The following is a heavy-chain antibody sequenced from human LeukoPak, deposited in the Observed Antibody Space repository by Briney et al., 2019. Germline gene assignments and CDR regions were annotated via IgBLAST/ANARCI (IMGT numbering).Heavy chain of an antibody. J-gene: IGHJ4*02. CDR3: AKGRTGYYFDY. V-gene: IGHV3-23*01. CDR1: GFSFSSYA. D-gene: IGHD1-1*01. CDR2: ISGSGGST. Sequence: GGSLRLSRAASGFSFSSYAMSWVRQAPGKGLEWVSGISGSGGSTYYADSVKGRFTISRDNSKNTLYLQMNSLRAEDTAVYYCAKGRTGYYFDYWGQGTLVTVSS.